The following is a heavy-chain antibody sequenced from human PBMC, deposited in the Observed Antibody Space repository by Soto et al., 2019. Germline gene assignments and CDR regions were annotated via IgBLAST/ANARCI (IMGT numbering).Heavy chain of an antibody. J-gene: IGHJ4*02. CDR1: GGTFSSYA. CDR2: IIPIFGTA. Sequence: GASVKVSCKASGGTFSSYAISWVRQAPGQGLEWMGGIIPIFGTANYAQKFQGRVTITADESTSTAYMELSSLKTEDSAIYYCSRAESPEIAYFFDYWGQGTLVTVSS. V-gene: IGHV1-69*13. CDR3: SRAESPEIAYFFDY. D-gene: IGHD6-13*01.